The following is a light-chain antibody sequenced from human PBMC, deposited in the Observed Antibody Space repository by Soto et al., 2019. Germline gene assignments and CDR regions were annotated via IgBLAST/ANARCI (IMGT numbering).Light chain of an antibody. V-gene: IGLV1-47*01. CDR3: AAWDDILSGHV. CDR1: SSNIGSNY. Sequence: QSVLTQPPSASGTPGQRVTISCSGSSSNIGSNYVYWYQQLPGTAPKLLIYRNNQRPSGVPDRFSGSKSGTSASLAISGLRSEDEADYYCAAWDDILSGHVFGTGTKLTVL. J-gene: IGLJ1*01. CDR2: RNN.